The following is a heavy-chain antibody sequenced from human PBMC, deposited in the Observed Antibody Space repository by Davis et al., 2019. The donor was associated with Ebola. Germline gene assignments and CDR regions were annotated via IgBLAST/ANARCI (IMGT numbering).Heavy chain of an antibody. V-gene: IGHV4-4*02. J-gene: IGHJ6*02. D-gene: IGHD2-15*01. CDR2: IYHSGST. Sequence: SETLSLTCAVSGGSISSSNWWSWVRQPPGKGLEWIGEIYHSGSTNYNPSLKSRVTISVDKSKNQFSLKPSSVTAADTAVYYCAAAVNYYYGMDVWGQGTTVTVSS. CDR3: AAAVNYYYGMDV. CDR1: GGSISSSNW.